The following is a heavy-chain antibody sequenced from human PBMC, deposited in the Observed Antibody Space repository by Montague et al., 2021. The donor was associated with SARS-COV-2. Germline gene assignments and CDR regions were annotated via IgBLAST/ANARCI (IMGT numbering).Heavy chain of an antibody. V-gene: IGHV3-7*05. CDR2: IKPDGSDK. CDR3: ARDPKRGAH. D-gene: IGHD3-10*01. CDR1: GFSFSTFW. J-gene: IGHJ4*02. Sequence: SLRLSCAASGFSFSTFWMTWVRQAPGKGLEWVASIKPDGSDKYYXESVKGRFTISRDNARNSLYLQLNNLRAEDTAVYYCARDPKRGAHWGQGNLVTVSS.